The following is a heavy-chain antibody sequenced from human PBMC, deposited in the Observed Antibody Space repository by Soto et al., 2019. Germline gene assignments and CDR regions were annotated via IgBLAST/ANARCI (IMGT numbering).Heavy chain of an antibody. J-gene: IGHJ6*02. Sequence: ASVKVSCKASGYTFTSYDINWVRQATGQGLEWMGWMNPDSGNTGYAQKFQGRVTMTKNTSIDTAYMDLSSLISEDTAVYYCARDIDDGGSYSGMDVWGQGTTVTVSS. CDR2: MNPDSGNT. CDR3: ARDIDDGGSYSGMDV. CDR1: GYTFTSYD. D-gene: IGHD1-26*01. V-gene: IGHV1-8*01.